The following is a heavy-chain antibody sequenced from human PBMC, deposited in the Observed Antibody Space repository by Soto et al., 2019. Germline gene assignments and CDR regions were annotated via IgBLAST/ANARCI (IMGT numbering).Heavy chain of an antibody. CDR2: IYYSGST. CDR3: AREDPSWYSSPDYGMDV. CDR1: GGSISSGDYY. V-gene: IGHV4-30-4*01. D-gene: IGHD6-13*01. Sequence: QVQLQESGPGLVKPSQTLSLTCTVSGGSISSGDYYWSWIRQPPGKGLEWIGYIYYSGSTYYNPSLKSRVTISVDTSKNQFSLKLSSVTAADTAVYYCAREDPSWYSSPDYGMDVWGQGTTVNVSS. J-gene: IGHJ6*02.